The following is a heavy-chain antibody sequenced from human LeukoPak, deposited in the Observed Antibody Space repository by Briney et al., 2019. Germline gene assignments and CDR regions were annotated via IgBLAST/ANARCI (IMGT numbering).Heavy chain of an antibody. CDR1: GFTFSSYW. Sequence: GGSLRLSCAASGFTFSSYWMSWVRQAPGKGLEWISTISGSGSSAYYADSVKGRFIISRDNFKNTVHLEMSSLRAEDTALYYCVPEGFDIWGQGTMVTVSS. V-gene: IGHV3-23*01. CDR3: VPEGFDI. CDR2: ISGSGSSA. J-gene: IGHJ3*02.